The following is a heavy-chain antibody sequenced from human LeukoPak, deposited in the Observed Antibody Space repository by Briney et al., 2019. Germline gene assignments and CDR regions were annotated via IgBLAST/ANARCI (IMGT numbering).Heavy chain of an antibody. CDR3: ARHPPSSDGAYDI. D-gene: IGHD3-10*01. J-gene: IGHJ3*02. Sequence: PSETLSLTCTVSGGSLSGYYCSWVRQPPGKEMEWIGYVYSSGNTNYDPSLKSRVTLSVDTSKNQFSLKLVSVTAADTAVYYCARHPPSSDGAYDIWGQGTMVTVSS. V-gene: IGHV4-59*08. CDR2: VYSSGNT. CDR1: GGSLSGYY.